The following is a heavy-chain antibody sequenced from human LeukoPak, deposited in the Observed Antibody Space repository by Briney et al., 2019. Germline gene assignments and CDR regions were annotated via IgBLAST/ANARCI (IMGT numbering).Heavy chain of an antibody. CDR2: TIPILGIA. J-gene: IGHJ4*02. Sequence: SVKVSCKASGGTFSSYAISWVRQAPGQGLEWMGRTIPILGIANYAQKFQGRVTITADKSTSTAYMELSSLRSEDTAVYYCARDRTEWEHDKEADYWGQGTLVTVSS. D-gene: IGHD1-26*01. V-gene: IGHV1-69*04. CDR1: GGTFSSYA. CDR3: ARDRTEWEHDKEADY.